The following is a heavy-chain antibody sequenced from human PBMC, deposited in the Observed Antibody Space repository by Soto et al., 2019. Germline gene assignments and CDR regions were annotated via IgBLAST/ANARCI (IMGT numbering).Heavy chain of an antibody. Sequence: QVQLVQSGAEVKKPEASVKVSCKASGYTFTGYYIHWVRQAPGQGLEWMGWINPNSGGTDYPQKFQGRVTMTRDSSITTAYMELSSLRSDDTAVYYCARANSGDDDEFDYWGQGTPVTVSS. CDR2: INPNSGGT. CDR1: GYTFTGYY. CDR3: ARANSGDDDEFDY. V-gene: IGHV1-2*02. J-gene: IGHJ4*02. D-gene: IGHD5-12*01.